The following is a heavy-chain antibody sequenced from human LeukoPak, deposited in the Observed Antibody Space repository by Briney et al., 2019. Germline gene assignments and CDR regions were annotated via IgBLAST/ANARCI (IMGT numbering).Heavy chain of an antibody. J-gene: IGHJ6*02. CDR1: GGSISSYY. Sequence: KPSETLSLTCTVSGGSISSYYWSWIQQPPGKGLEWIGHMYYTGSTKYNPTLKSRVTISVDRSKNQFSLKVSSVTTADTATYYCAKEAKVWGYISDYYYAMDVWGQGTTVTVSS. V-gene: IGHV4-59*01. D-gene: IGHD3-16*01. CDR3: AKEAKVWGYISDYYYAMDV. CDR2: MYYTGST.